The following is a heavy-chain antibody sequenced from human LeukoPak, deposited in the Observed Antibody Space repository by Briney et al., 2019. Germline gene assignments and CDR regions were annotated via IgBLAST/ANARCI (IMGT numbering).Heavy chain of an antibody. CDR3: AAISYLAFDI. J-gene: IGHJ3*02. CDR2: IYYSGST. Sequence: SETLPLTCTVSGGSISSYYWSWIRQPPGKGLEWIGYIYYSGSTNYNPSLKSRVTISVDTSKNQFSLKLSSVTAADTAVYYCAAISYLAFDIWGQGTMVTVSS. CDR1: GGSISSYY. D-gene: IGHD2/OR15-2a*01. V-gene: IGHV4-59*01.